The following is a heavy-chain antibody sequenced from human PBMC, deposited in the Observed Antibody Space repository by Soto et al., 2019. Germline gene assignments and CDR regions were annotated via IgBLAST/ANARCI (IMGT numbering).Heavy chain of an antibody. D-gene: IGHD6-19*01. V-gene: IGHV3-74*01. J-gene: IGHJ4*02. CDR3: AKVSSGWYSNFDY. CDR2: ITTNRSST. CDR1: GFTSSNYG. Sequence: PGGSQRLSYAASGFTSSNYGVHLVRQAPGKGLVWVSRITTNRSSTFYADSLKGRFTISRDDAKNSLYLQMHSLRAEDTGVYYCAKVSSGWYSNFDYWGQGTLVTVS.